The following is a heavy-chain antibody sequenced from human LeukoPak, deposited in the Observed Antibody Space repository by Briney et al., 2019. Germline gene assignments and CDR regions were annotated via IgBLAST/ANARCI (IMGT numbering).Heavy chain of an antibody. CDR1: GFTFSSYA. D-gene: IGHD6-13*01. J-gene: IGHJ4*02. V-gene: IGHV3-30-3*01. Sequence: GGSLRLSCAASGFTFSSYAMHWVRQGPGKGLEWVAVISYDGSNKYYADSVKGRFTISRDNSKNTLYLQMNSLRAEDTAVYYCARVGGRIAAAGTDYWGQGTLVTVSS. CDR2: ISYDGSNK. CDR3: ARVGGRIAAAGTDY.